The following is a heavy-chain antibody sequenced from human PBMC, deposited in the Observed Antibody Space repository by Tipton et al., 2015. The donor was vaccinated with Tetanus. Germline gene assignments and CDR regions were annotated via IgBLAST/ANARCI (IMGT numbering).Heavy chain of an antibody. CDR3: ARGITDGYNRRLDY. J-gene: IGHJ4*02. CDR1: RGPISSYY. V-gene: IGHV4-4*07. D-gene: IGHD5-24*01. Sequence: TLSLTCSVSRGPISSYYWSWIRQPAGKGLEWIGHISNGNPDYRGSLKSRVALSVDTSKNEVSLKLRSVTAADTGVYYCARGITDGYNRRLDYWGQGILVAVSP. CDR2: ISNGNP.